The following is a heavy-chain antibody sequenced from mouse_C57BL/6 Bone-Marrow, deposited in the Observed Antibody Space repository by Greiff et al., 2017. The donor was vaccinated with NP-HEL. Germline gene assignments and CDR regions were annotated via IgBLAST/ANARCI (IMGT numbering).Heavy chain of an antibody. CDR1: GYTFTDYY. CDR3: ARNYGSRGWYFDV. Sequence: EVQLQQSGPVLVKPGASVKMSCKASGYTFTDYYMNWVKQSHGKSLEWIGVLNPYNGGTSYNQKFKGKATLTVDKSSSTAYMELNSLTSEDSAVYYCARNYGSRGWYFDVWGTGTTVTVSS. CDR2: LNPYNGGT. V-gene: IGHV1-19*01. J-gene: IGHJ1*03. D-gene: IGHD1-1*01.